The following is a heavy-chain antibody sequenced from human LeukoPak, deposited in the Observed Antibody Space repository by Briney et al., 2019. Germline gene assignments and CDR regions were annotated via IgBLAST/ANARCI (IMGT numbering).Heavy chain of an antibody. V-gene: IGHV4-34*01. CDR3: ARRNYDTSGYYSDAFDI. CDR2: INHSGST. J-gene: IGHJ3*02. D-gene: IGHD3-22*01. CDR1: GGSFSGYY. Sequence: SETLSLTCAVYGGSFSGYYWSWIRRPPGKGLEWIGEINHSGSTNYNPSLKSRVTISVDTSKNQFSLKLGSVTAADTAVYYCARRNYDTSGYYSDAFDIWGQGTMVTVSS.